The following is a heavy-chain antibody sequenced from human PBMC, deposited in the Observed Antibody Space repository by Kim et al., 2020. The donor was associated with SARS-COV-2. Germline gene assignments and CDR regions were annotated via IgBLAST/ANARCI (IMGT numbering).Heavy chain of an antibody. CDR1: GGSISSGGYY. CDR3: ARDTRPFPRWAGVVMGAFDI. V-gene: IGHV4-31*03. CDR2: IYYSGST. Sequence: SETLSLTCTVSGGSISSGGYYWSWIRQHPGKGLEWIGYIYYSGSTYYNPSLKSRVTISVDTSKNQFSLKLSSVTAADTAVYYCARDTRPFPRWAGVVMGAFDIWGQGTMVTVSS. D-gene: IGHD3-3*01. J-gene: IGHJ3*02.